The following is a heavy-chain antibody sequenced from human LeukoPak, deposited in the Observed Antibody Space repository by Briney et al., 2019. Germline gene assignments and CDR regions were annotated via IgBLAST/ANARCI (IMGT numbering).Heavy chain of an antibody. CDR3: ARLDSSGWSFGAFDI. CDR2: IYYSGST. CDR1: GGSISSYY. V-gene: IGHV4-59*08. Sequence: SETLSLTCTVSGGSISSYYWSWIRQPPGKGLEWIGYIYYSGSTNYNPSLKSRVTISVDTSKNQFSLKLSSVTAADTAVYYCARLDSSGWSFGAFDIWGQGTMVTVSS. D-gene: IGHD6-19*01. J-gene: IGHJ3*02.